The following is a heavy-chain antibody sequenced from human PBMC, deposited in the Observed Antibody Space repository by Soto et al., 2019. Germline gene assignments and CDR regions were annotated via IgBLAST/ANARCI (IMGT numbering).Heavy chain of an antibody. J-gene: IGHJ4*02. V-gene: IGHV3-30*18. D-gene: IGHD3-10*01. CDR2: ISYDGSNK. CDR1: GFTFSSYG. Sequence: QVQLVESGGGVVQPGRSLRLSCAASGFTFSSYGMHWVRQAPGKGLEWVAVISYDGSNKYYADSVKGRFTISRDNXXYTLYLQMNSLRAEDTAVYYCAKDQGGYGSGSFDYWGQGTLVTVSS. CDR3: AKDQGGYGSGSFDY.